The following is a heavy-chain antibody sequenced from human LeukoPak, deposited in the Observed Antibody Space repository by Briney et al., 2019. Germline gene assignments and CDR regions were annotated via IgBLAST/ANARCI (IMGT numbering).Heavy chain of an antibody. CDR1: GFTFSSYE. J-gene: IGHJ6*03. D-gene: IGHD3-22*01. V-gene: IGHV3-48*03. CDR2: ISSRGSTI. Sequence: GGSLRLSCAASGFTFSSYEMNWVRQAPGKGLEWVSYISSRGSTIYYADSVKGRFTISRDNAKNSLYLQMNSLRAEDTAVYYCARKTYYYDSSGYYPYYYYYYYMDVWGKGTTVTVSS. CDR3: ARKTYYYDSSGYYPYYYYYYYMDV.